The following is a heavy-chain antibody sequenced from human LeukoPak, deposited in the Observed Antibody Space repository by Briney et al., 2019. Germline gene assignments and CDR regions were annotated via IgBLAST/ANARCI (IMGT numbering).Heavy chain of an antibody. J-gene: IGHJ5*02. V-gene: IGHV1-2*02. D-gene: IGHD3-3*01. CDR2: INPNSGDT. CDR3: ARLKDLWSGSYTANWFDP. CDR1: GYTFTGSY. Sequence: GASVKVSCKASGYTFTGSYIHWVRQAPGQGLEWMGWINPNSGDTNSAQKFQGRVTMTRDTSTSTAYMELSGLRSDDTAVYYCARLKDLWSGSYTANWFDPWGQGTLVTVSS.